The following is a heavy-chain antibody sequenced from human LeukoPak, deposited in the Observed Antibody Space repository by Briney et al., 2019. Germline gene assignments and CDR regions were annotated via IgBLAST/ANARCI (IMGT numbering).Heavy chain of an antibody. D-gene: IGHD3-3*01. V-gene: IGHV3-30*18. CDR2: ISYDGGNK. J-gene: IGHJ4*02. Sequence: QSGGSLRLSCAASGFIFNSYAMHWVRQAPGKGLEWVATISYDGGNKYYADSVKGRFTISRDNSESTVFLQMNSLRAEDTAVYYCAKDPTFLDGWDNYFDYWGQGTLVTVSS. CDR3: AKDPTFLDGWDNYFDY. CDR1: GFIFNSYA.